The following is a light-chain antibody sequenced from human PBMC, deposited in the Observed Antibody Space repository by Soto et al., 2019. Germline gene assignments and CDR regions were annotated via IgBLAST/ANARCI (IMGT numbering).Light chain of an antibody. Sequence: EKVMTQSPATLSVSPGERATLSCRASQSVSSNLAWYQQKPGQAPRLLIYGASTRATGIPARFSGSGSGTEFTLTISSLQSEDFAVYYGQQLNSYPLTFGGGTKVEIK. J-gene: IGKJ4*01. CDR1: QSVSSN. CDR3: QQLNSYPLT. V-gene: IGKV3-15*01. CDR2: GAS.